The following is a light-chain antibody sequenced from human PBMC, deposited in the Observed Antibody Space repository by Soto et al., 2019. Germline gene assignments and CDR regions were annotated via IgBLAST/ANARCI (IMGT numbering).Light chain of an antibody. Sequence: SVLTQPASVSGSPGQSIAISCTGTSSDVGGYSYVSWYQQQPGKAPKLVISDVSNRPSGVSDRFSGSKSGNTASLTISGLQTVYEADYYCASYTTSSTYVFGTGTKAPS. CDR1: SSDVGGYSY. J-gene: IGLJ1*01. CDR3: ASYTTSSTYV. CDR2: DVS. V-gene: IGLV2-14*01.